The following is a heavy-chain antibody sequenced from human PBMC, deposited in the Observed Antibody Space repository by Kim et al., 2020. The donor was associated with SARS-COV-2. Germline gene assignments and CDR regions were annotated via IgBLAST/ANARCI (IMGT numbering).Heavy chain of an antibody. CDR3: ATVFAIFGVVTRFDY. V-gene: IGHV1-24*01. Sequence: ASVKVSCKVSGYTLIELSMHWVRQAPGKGLEWMGGFDPEDGETIYAQKFQGRVTMTEDTSTDTAYMELSSLRSEDTAVYYCATVFAIFGVVTRFDYWGQGTLVTVSS. D-gene: IGHD3-3*01. CDR1: GYTLIELS. CDR2: FDPEDGET. J-gene: IGHJ4*02.